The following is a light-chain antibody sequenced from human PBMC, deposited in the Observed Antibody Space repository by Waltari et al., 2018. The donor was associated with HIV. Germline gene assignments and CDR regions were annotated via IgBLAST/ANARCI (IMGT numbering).Light chain of an antibody. CDR2: RNN. CDR3: AAWDDSLSGWV. CDR1: SSHIGSNY. Sequence: QSVLTQPPSTSGPPGQRLTISCSGSSSHIGSNYVYWYQQLPGTAPKLLIYRNNQRPSGVPDRFSGSKSGTSASLAISGLRSEDEADYYCAAWDDSLSGWVFGGGTKLTVL. V-gene: IGLV1-47*01. J-gene: IGLJ3*02.